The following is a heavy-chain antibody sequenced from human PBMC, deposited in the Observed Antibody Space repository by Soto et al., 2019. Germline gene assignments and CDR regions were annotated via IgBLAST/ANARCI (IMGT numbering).Heavy chain of an antibody. CDR3: ARERYCSGGSCYSYYYYMDV. Sequence: SETLSLTCTVSGGSISRYYWTWIRQPPGKGLEWIGYIYYSGSTNYNPSLKSRVTISVDTSKNQFSLKLSSVTAADTAVYYCARERYCSGGSCYSYYYYMDVWGKGTTVTVSS. D-gene: IGHD2-15*01. CDR2: IYYSGST. V-gene: IGHV4-59*01. J-gene: IGHJ6*03. CDR1: GGSISRYY.